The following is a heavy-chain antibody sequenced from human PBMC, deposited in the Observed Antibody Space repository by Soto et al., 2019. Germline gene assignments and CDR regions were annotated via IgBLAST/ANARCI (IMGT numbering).Heavy chain of an antibody. V-gene: IGHV4-4*02. J-gene: IGHJ4*02. CDR3: ARSTAMPPFDY. CDR2: IYHSGST. CDR1: GGSISSSNW. Sequence: QVQLQESGPGLVKPSGTLSLTCAVSGGSISSSNWWSWVRQPPGKGLEWIGGIYHSGSTNYNPSLKSRVTISVDKPKNQFALKLSSVTAADTAVYYCARSTAMPPFDYWGQGTLVTVSS. D-gene: IGHD5-18*01.